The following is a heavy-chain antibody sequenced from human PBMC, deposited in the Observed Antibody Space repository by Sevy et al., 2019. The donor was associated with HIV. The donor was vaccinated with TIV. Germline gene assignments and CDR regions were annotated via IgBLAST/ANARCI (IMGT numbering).Heavy chain of an antibody. CDR3: ARAETYYYDSSGPY. Sequence: GGSLRLSCAASGFTFSSYAMDWVRQAPGKGLEWVAVISYDGSNKYYADSVKGRFTISRDNSKNTLYLQMNSLRAEDTAVYYCARAETYYYDSSGPYWGQRTLVTVSS. D-gene: IGHD3-22*01. J-gene: IGHJ4*02. V-gene: IGHV3-30*04. CDR2: ISYDGSNK. CDR1: GFTFSSYA.